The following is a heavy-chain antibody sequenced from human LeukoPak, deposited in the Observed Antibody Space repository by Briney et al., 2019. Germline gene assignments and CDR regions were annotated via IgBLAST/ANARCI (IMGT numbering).Heavy chain of an antibody. J-gene: IGHJ5*01. Sequence: ASVKVSCKASGYTFTNYAMNWVRQAPGQGLEWMGWINPNTGNPAYAQAFTGRFVFSLDTSVSTAYLQISSLKAEDTAVYYCARAHQPLGGLSFPDSWGQGTLVTVSS. D-gene: IGHD3-16*02. CDR2: INPNTGNP. CDR3: ARAHQPLGGLSFPDS. CDR1: GYTFTNYA. V-gene: IGHV7-4-1*02.